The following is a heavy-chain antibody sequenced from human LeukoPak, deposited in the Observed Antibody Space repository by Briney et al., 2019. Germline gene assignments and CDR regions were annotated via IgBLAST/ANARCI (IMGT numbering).Heavy chain of an antibody. CDR1: GYSFTSYC. Sequence: PGESLKISCKGSGYSFTSYCIGWVRQLAGKGLEWMGIIYPGDSDTRYSPSFQGQVTISADKSISTAYLQWSSLKASDTAMYYCARPMAPYDSSGYYGHWFDPWGQGTLVTVSS. CDR3: ARPMAPYDSSGYYGHWFDP. D-gene: IGHD3-22*01. V-gene: IGHV5-51*01. J-gene: IGHJ5*02. CDR2: IYPGDSDT.